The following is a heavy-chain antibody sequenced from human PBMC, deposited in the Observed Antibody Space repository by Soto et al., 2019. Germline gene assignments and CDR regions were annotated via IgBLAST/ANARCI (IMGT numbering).Heavy chain of an antibody. Sequence: QVQLVQSGAEVKKPGASVKVSCKASGYTFTSYDINWVRQATGQVLEWMGWMNPNSGYTGHAQKFQGRVTMTRDTSTSTAYMELSSLRSEDTAVYYCARVFGSIDYWGQGTLVTVSS. CDR2: MNPNSGYT. D-gene: IGHD2-21*01. V-gene: IGHV1-8*01. J-gene: IGHJ4*02. CDR3: ARVFGSIDY. CDR1: GYTFTSYD.